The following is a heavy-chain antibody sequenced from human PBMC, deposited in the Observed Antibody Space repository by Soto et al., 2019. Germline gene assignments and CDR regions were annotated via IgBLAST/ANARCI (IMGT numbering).Heavy chain of an antibody. J-gene: IGHJ4*02. D-gene: IGHD3-10*01. CDR1: GYTFTSYG. CDR3: ARVRSGTGSYYGFEY. CDR2: ISTNSGNT. Sequence: ASVKVSCKASGYTFTSYGISWVRQAPGQGLEWMGWISTNSGNTDYAQKFQGRLTMTRNTSTSTAYMELSGLRSDDTAVYYCARVRSGTGSYYGFEYWGQGTLVTVSS. V-gene: IGHV1-8*02.